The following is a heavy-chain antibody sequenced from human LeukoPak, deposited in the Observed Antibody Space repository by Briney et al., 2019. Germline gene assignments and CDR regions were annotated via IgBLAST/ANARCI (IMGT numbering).Heavy chain of an antibody. CDR2: ISSDGTYI. CDR3: ARDYYDSSASATFDY. CDR1: GFTLNDYT. Sequence: GGSLRLSCETSGFTLNDYTMNWVRQAPGKGVEWVSSISSDGTYIKYADPMKGRFSISRDNTKNSLFLEMRSLRVEDTAMYFCARDYYDSSASATFDYWGQGNLVTVSS. D-gene: IGHD3-22*01. J-gene: IGHJ4*02. V-gene: IGHV3-21*01.